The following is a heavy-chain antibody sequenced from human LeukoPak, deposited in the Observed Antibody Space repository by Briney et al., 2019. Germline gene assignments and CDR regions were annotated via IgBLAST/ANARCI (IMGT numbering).Heavy chain of an antibody. Sequence: ASVKVSCEASGYTFTGYYMHWVRQAPGQGLEWMGWINPNSGGTNYAQKFQGWVTMTRDTSISTAYMELSRLRSDDTAVYYCARADYGDYDRHWYFDLWGRGTLVTVSS. J-gene: IGHJ2*01. D-gene: IGHD4-17*01. V-gene: IGHV1-2*04. CDR2: INPNSGGT. CDR3: ARADYGDYDRHWYFDL. CDR1: GYTFTGYY.